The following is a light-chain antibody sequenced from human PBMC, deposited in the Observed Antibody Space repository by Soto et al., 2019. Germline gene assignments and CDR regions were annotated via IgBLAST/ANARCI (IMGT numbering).Light chain of an antibody. CDR3: QQYDNWPPST. J-gene: IGKJ1*01. CDR1: QSVSSN. V-gene: IGKV3D-15*01. CDR2: GAS. Sequence: EIVMTQSPATLFVSPGERATLSCRASQSVSSNLAWYQHKPGQAPRLLIYGASTKVAGIPARCSASGSGREFTLTISSLQSEDFAVYYCQQYDNWPPSTFGQGTKVEIK.